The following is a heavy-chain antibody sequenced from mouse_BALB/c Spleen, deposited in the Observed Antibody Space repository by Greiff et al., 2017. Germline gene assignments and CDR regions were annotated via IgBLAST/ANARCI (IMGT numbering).Heavy chain of an antibody. V-gene: IGHV5-4*02. CDR1: GFTFSDYY. CDR3: AREGTCLYAMDY. CDR2: ISDGGSYT. Sequence: DVMLVESGGGLVKPGGSLKLSCAASGFTFSDYYMYWVRQTPEKRLEWVATISDGGSYTYYPDSVKGRFTISRDNAKNNLYLQMSSLKSEDTAMYYCAREGTCLYAMDYWGQGTSVTVSS. D-gene: IGHD3-3*01. J-gene: IGHJ4*01.